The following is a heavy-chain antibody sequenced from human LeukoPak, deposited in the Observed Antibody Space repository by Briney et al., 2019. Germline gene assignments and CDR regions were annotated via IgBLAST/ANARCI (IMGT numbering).Heavy chain of an antibody. CDR2: IRQDGSEK. CDR1: GFSFSSHW. J-gene: IGHJ4*02. Sequence: PGGSLRLSCAASGFSFSSHWVHWVRQAPGKGLEWVANIRQDGSEKYYVDSVKGRFTISRDNAKNSLYLQMNSLRAEDTAVYYCARDPHRGGDYDYWGQGTLVTVSS. D-gene: IGHD4-17*01. V-gene: IGHV3-7*01. CDR3: ARDPHRGGDYDY.